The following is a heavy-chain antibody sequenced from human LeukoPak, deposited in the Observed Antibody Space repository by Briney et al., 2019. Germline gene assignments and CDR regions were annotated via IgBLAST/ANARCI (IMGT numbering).Heavy chain of an antibody. CDR3: TTRITGTTSYWFDP. Sequence: ASVKVSCKASGYTFTNYGISWVRQAPGKGLEWMGGLDDEDGETNYAQKFKGRVTTTEDTSTDTAYMELSSLRSDDTAVYYCTTRITGTTSYWFDPWGQGTLVTVSS. CDR1: GYTFTNYG. J-gene: IGHJ5*02. D-gene: IGHD1-20*01. V-gene: IGHV1-24*01. CDR2: LDDEDGET.